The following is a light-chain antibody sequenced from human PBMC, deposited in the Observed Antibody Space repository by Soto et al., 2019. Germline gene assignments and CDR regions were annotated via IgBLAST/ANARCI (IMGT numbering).Light chain of an antibody. V-gene: IGKV4-1*01. CDR3: QQYYRTRP. CDR1: QSVLYSSNNKNY. CDR2: WAS. J-gene: IGKJ1*01. Sequence: IVVAQSTNSLAVSLGERATIHCKSSQSVLYSSNNKNYLAWYQQTPGQPPKLLIYWASTRESGVPDRFSGSGSGTDFTLTISSLQAEDVAVYYCQQYYRTRPFAQGTKVDIK.